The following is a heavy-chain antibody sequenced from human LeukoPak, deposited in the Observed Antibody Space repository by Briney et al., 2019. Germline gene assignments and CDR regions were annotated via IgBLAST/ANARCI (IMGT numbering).Heavy chain of an antibody. J-gene: IGHJ4*02. CDR1: GLPFSRYS. CDR3: ARDRFGGSYYFVY. Sequence: GGSLRLSCAASGLPFSRYSMNWVRQSPGKGLEWVSSISSSSSYIYYADSVKGRFTISRDNAKKSLYLQMNSVRAEDTAVYYCARDRFGGSYYFVYWGQGNLVTVSS. V-gene: IGHV3-21*01. D-gene: IGHD3-10*01. CDR2: ISSSSSYI.